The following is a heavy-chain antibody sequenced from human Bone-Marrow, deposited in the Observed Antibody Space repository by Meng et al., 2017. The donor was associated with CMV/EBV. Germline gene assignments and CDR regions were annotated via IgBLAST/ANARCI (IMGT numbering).Heavy chain of an antibody. V-gene: IGHV3-74*01. CDR1: GFTFRTYW. CDR2: INTAGSVT. J-gene: IGHJ3*02. D-gene: IGHD3-22*01. Sequence: LSLTCAVSGFTFRTYWMHWVRQAPGKGLVWVSHINTAGSVTRYADSVKGRFTISRDNTGNTLYLRMTSLRADDTAVYYCARAGAPYYYENTGQCGALDIWGQGTMVTVSS. CDR3: ARAGAPYYYENTGQCGALDI.